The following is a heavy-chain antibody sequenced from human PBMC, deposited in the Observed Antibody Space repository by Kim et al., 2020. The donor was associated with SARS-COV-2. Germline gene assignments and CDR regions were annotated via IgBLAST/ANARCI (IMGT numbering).Heavy chain of an antibody. D-gene: IGHD4-4*01. Sequence: ASVKVSCKASGYTLTTYAMNWVRQAPGQGLEWMGWISTKTGNPTYAQGFTGRFVFSLDTSVNTAYLQITSLKAEDTPAYYCAKAQGYRAFDYWGQGTL. J-gene: IGHJ4*02. CDR2: ISTKTGNP. CDR3: AKAQGYRAFDY. V-gene: IGHV7-4-1*02. CDR1: GYTLTTYA.